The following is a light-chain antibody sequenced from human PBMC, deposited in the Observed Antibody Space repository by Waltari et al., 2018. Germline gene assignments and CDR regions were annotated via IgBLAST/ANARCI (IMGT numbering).Light chain of an antibody. CDR2: GTY. CDR1: QSVSSY. J-gene: IGKJ2*03. Sequence: LPQSPATLSLSPGARATLSCRASQSVSSYLAWFQQKPGQAPRLLIYGTYTRASGTPDRFSGSGSGTDFTLTISSLEPEDFAVYYCQKYDTSPYSFGQGTTVEIK. CDR3: QKYDTSPYS. V-gene: IGKV3-20*01.